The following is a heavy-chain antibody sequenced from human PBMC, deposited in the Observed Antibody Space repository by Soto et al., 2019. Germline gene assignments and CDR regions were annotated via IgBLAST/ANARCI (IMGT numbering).Heavy chain of an antibody. D-gene: IGHD3-22*01. J-gene: IGHJ3*02. CDR3: ARGWATMTVVAPDAFDI. Sequence: SGTLSLTCAVYGGSFSGYYWSWIRQPPGKGLEWIGEINHSGSTNYNPSLKSRVTISVDTSKNQFSLKLSSVTAADTAVYYCARGWATMTVVAPDAFDIWDQGTMVTVSS. CDR1: GGSFSGYY. V-gene: IGHV4-34*01. CDR2: INHSGST.